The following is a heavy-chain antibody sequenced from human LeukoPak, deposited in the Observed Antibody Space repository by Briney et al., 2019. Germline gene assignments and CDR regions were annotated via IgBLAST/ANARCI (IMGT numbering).Heavy chain of an antibody. CDR1: GFTFSSSA. D-gene: IGHD3-22*01. V-gene: IGHV3-23*01. CDR3: AMGLIYYDSSGYPFDY. Sequence: GGSLRLSCAASGFTFSSSAMSWVRQAPGKGLEWVSAISGSGGSTYYADSVKGRFTISRDNSKNTLYLQMNSLRAEDTAVYYCAMGLIYYDSSGYPFDYWGQGTLVTVSS. J-gene: IGHJ4*02. CDR2: ISGSGGST.